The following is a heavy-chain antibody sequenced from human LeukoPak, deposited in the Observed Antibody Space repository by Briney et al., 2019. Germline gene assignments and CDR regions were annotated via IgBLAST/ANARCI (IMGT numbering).Heavy chain of an antibody. CDR2: ITSSSTYT. D-gene: IGHD5-18*01. J-gene: IGHJ4*02. Sequence: GGSLTLSCAASGFTFSSYSMNWVRQAPGKGLEWVSSITSSSTYTYYADSVQGRFTVSRDNAKSSLYLQMNSLRAEDTAVYYCARDVVDTPEQNYWGQGTLFTVSS. CDR3: ARDVVDTPEQNY. V-gene: IGHV3-21*01. CDR1: GFTFSSYS.